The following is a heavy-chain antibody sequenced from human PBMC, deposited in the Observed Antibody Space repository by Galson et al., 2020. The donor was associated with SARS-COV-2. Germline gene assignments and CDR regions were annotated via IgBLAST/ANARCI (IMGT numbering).Heavy chain of an antibody. J-gene: IGHJ5*02. CDR1: GGSFSGYY. CDR2: INHGGST. Sequence: SETLSLTCAVYGGSFSGYYWSWIRQPPGKGLEWIGEINHGGSTNYNPSLKSRVTISLDTSKNQFSLKLSSVTAADTAVYYCARAPQSSGWSWVWFDPWGYGTLFSVSS. V-gene: IGHV4-34*01. D-gene: IGHD6-19*01. CDR3: ARAPQSSGWSWVWFDP.